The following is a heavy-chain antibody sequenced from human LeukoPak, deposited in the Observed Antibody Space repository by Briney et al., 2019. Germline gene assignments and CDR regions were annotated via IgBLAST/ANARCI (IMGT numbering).Heavy chain of an antibody. J-gene: IGHJ4*02. Sequence: PGGSLRLSCAASGFTFSNAWMSWVRQAPGKGLEWVGRIKSKTDGGTTDYAAPVKGRFTISRDDSKNTLYLQMNSLKTEDTAVYYCTTYLYSGYLPFVYWGQGTLVTVSS. D-gene: IGHD5-12*01. CDR2: IKSKTDGGTT. CDR3: TTYLYSGYLPFVY. V-gene: IGHV3-15*01. CDR1: GFTFSNAW.